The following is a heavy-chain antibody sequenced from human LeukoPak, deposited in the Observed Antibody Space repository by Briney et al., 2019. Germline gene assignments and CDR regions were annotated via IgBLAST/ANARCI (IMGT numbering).Heavy chain of an antibody. CDR3: AKPSGNYFPFDY. Sequence: GGSLRLSCAASGFTFTSYGMSWVRHAPGRGLEWVSSISGTGGSPYYADSVKGRFTISRDNSENTVYLQMNSLRAEDTAVYYCAKPSGNYFPFDYWGQGTLVTVSS. J-gene: IGHJ4*02. V-gene: IGHV3-23*01. CDR2: ISGTGGSP. CDR1: GFTFTSYG. D-gene: IGHD2/OR15-2a*01.